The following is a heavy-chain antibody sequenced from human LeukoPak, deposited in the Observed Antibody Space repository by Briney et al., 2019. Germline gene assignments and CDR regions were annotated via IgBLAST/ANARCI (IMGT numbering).Heavy chain of an antibody. D-gene: IGHD3-10*01. J-gene: IGHJ4*02. CDR3: ARHIGEDGIDY. Sequence: PSQTLSLTCAISGDSVSSNSAAWNWISHSPSKALEWLGRTYYRSKWYNDYAVSVKSRITINPDTSKNQFSLQLNSVTPEDTAVYYCARHIGEDGIDYWGQGTLVTVSS. CDR1: GDSVSSNSAA. V-gene: IGHV6-1*01. CDR2: TYYRSKWYN.